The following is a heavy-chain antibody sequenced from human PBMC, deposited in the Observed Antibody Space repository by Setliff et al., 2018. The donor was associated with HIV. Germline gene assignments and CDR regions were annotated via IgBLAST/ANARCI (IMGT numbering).Heavy chain of an antibody. CDR3: ARESYGSGTYDY. D-gene: IGHD3-10*01. CDR2: IYASGTT. Sequence: SETLSLTCSVSGDSISSYYWSWIRQRPGKGLEWIGFIYASGTTNYNPSLKSRVTISLDTSKNQFSLRLTSVTAADSAVYYCARESYGSGTYDYWGQGTLVTVSS. V-gene: IGHV4-4*08. CDR1: GDSISSYY. J-gene: IGHJ4*02.